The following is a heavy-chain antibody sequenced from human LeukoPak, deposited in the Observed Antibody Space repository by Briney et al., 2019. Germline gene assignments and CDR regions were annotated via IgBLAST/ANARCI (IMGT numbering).Heavy chain of an antibody. D-gene: IGHD6-19*01. CDR2: ISYDETKK. Sequence: GGSLRLSCAASGFTVSGCAMHWVRQAPGKGLEWVAVISYDETKKYYADSVKGRFTISRDTSKNTLYLQMNSLRGEDTAVYYCATGGSSAWASSDYWGQGTLVTVSS. J-gene: IGHJ4*02. CDR3: ATGGSSAWASSDY. CDR1: GFTVSGCA. V-gene: IGHV3-30*04.